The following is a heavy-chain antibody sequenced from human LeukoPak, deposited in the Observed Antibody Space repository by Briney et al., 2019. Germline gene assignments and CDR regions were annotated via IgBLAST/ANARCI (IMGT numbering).Heavy chain of an antibody. V-gene: IGHV1-69*13. CDR1: GGTFSSYA. CDR2: IIPIFGTA. D-gene: IGHD5-18*01. Sequence: ASVKVSCKASGGTFSSYAISWVRQAPGQGLEWMGGIIPIFGTANYAQKFQGRVTITADESTSTAYMELSSPRSEDTAVYYCTGDSVGDSYADYWGQGTLVTVSS. CDR3: TGDSVGDSYADY. J-gene: IGHJ4*02.